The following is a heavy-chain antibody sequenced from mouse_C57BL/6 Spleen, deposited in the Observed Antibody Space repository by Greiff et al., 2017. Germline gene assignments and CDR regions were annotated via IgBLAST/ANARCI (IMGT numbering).Heavy chain of an antibody. D-gene: IGHD4-1*02. Sequence: VKLMESGAELARPGASVKMSCKASGYTFTSYTMHWVKQRPGQGLEWIGYINPSSGYTKYNQKFKDKATLTADKSSSTAYMQLSSLTSEDSAVYYCARMDDPNSMDDWGQGTSVTVSS. CDR3: ARMDDPNSMDD. CDR2: INPSSGYT. V-gene: IGHV1-4*01. J-gene: IGHJ4*01. CDR1: GYTFTSYT.